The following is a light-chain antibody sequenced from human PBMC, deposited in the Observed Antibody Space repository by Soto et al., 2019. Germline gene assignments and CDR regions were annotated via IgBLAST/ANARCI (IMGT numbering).Light chain of an antibody. CDR2: DTS. CDR3: SLWYIGGHV. V-gene: IGLV7-46*01. CDR1: TGAVTSGHY. J-gene: IGLJ1*01. Sequence: QTVVTQQPSLTVSPGGTVTLTCGSSTGAVTSGHYPYWFQQKPGQAPRTLIYDTSNKHSWTPARFSGSLLGGKAALTLSGAQPEDEAEYYCSLWYIGGHVFGTGTKVTVL.